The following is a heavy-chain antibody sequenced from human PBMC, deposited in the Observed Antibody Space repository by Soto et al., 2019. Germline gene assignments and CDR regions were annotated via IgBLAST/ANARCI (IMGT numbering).Heavy chain of an antibody. Sequence: QVQLVQSGAEVKKPGSSVKVSCKASGGTFSSYAISWVRQAPGQGLEWMGGIIPIFGTANYAQKFQGRVTMTDDESTSTADMGLSSLRSEDTAVYYCAWRYSYDTTGDYDDGMDVWGQGTTVTVSS. D-gene: IGHD5-18*01. CDR3: AWRYSYDTTGDYDDGMDV. V-gene: IGHV1-69*12. CDR2: IIPIFGTA. CDR1: GGTFSSYA. J-gene: IGHJ6*01.